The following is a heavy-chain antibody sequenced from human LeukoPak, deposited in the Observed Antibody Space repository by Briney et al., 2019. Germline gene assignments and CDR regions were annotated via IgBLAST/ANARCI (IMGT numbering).Heavy chain of an antibody. CDR3: ARGGYTYGGSDY. J-gene: IGHJ4*02. CDR1: GYTFSDYY. CDR2: INPKNGGT. D-gene: IGHD5-18*01. V-gene: IGHV1-2*02. Sequence: VASVKVSCKASGYTFSDYYIHWVRQAPGQGLEWMGWINPKNGGTNYAQKFQGRVTVTRDTSISTDFMEMSRLRSDDTAVYYCARGGYTYGGSDYWGRGTPVTVSS.